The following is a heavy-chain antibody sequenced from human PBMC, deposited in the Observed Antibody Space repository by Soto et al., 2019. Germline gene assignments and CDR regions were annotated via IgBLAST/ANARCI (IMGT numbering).Heavy chain of an antibody. CDR2: IYHSGSN. J-gene: IGHJ4*02. CDR3: ARLVGATNPYFDY. V-gene: IGHV4-30-2*01. D-gene: IGHD1-26*01. Sequence: SETLSLTCAVSGCSISSGGYSWSWIRQPPGKGLEWIGYIYHSGSNYYNPSLKSRVTISVDRSKNQFTLKLSSVTAADTAVYYCARLVGATNPYFDYWGQGTLVTVSS. CDR1: GCSISSGGYS.